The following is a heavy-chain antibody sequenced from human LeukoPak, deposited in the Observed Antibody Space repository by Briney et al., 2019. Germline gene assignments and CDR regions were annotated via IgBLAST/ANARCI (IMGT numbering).Heavy chain of an antibody. CDR1: GFTFSSYA. CDR2: ISYDGSNK. D-gene: IGHD3-22*01. CDR3: ARRSAYDSSGISYYYGMDV. Sequence: GGSLRLSCAASGFTFSSYAMHWVRQAPGKGLEWVAVISYDGSNKYYADSVKGRFTISRDNSKNTLYVQMNSLRAEDTAVYYCARRSAYDSSGISYYYGMDVWGQGTTVTVSS. J-gene: IGHJ6*02. V-gene: IGHV3-30*14.